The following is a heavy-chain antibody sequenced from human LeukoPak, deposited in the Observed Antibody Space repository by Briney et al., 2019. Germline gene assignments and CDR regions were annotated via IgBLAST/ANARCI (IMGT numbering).Heavy chain of an antibody. Sequence: PSETLSLTCTVSGGSISSSSYYWGWIRQPPGKGLEWIGSIYYSGSTYYNPSLKSRVTISVDTSKNQFSLKLSSVTAADTAVYYCARDGSYGYGIFDYWGQGTLVTVSS. J-gene: IGHJ4*02. CDR3: ARDGSYGYGIFDY. D-gene: IGHD5-18*01. V-gene: IGHV4-39*07. CDR2: IYYSGST. CDR1: GGSISSSSYY.